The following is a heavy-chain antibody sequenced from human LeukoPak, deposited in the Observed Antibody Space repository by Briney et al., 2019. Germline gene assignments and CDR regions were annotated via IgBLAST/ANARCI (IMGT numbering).Heavy chain of an antibody. D-gene: IGHD3-16*01. CDR2: FDPEDGET. V-gene: IGHV1-24*01. CDR1: GYTLTELS. CDR3: AKLATSDTGETY. J-gene: IGHJ4*02. Sequence: GASVKVSCKVSGYTLTELSMHWVRQAPGKGLEWMGGFDPEDGETIYAQNFQGRVTMTRDTSTSTVYMELRSLRSEDTAIYYCAKLATSDTGETYWGQGTLVTVSS.